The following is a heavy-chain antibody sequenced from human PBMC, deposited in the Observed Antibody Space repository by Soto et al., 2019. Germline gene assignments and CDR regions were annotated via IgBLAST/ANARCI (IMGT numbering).Heavy chain of an antibody. CDR1: GFFFSSYT. CDR3: ASEITVDGRAGY. J-gene: IGHJ4*02. D-gene: IGHD6-19*01. CDR2: ISGNSGYI. V-gene: IGHV3-21*01. Sequence: EVQLVESGGGLVKPGGSLRLSCAGSGFFFSSYTMKWVRQAPGKGLEWVSSISGNSGYIYYADSVKGRFTISRDNAKNSLFLQMKNLRAEDTAVYYCASEITVDGRAGYWGQGTLVTVSS.